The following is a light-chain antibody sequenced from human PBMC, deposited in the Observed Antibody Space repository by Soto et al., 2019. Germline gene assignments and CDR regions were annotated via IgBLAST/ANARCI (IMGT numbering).Light chain of an antibody. J-gene: IGLJ1*01. CDR3: NSFRVSHLYV. Sequence: QSALSQPASVSGSPGQTITISCTGTSTDVGGYNAVSWYQHHPGKASKPIIYEVTHRPSGVSDRFSASKSGNTASLTISGLQAEDEADYYCNSFRVSHLYVFGTGTKVTVL. CDR1: STDVGGYNA. CDR2: EVT. V-gene: IGLV2-14*01.